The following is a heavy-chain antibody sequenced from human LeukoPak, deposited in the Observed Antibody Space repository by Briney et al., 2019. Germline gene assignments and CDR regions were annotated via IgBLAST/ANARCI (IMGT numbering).Heavy chain of an antibody. CDR3: GVGVWRDVFFDF. CDR2: ISSSGSTI. V-gene: IGHV3-11*04. J-gene: IGHJ4*02. CDR1: GFTFSDYY. D-gene: IGHD1-26*01. Sequence: GASLRLSCAASGFTFSDYYMSWIRQPPGKGLEWVSYISSSGSTIYYADSVKGRFTISRDNAKNSLYLQMNSLGAEDTAVFYCGVGVWRDVFFDFWGQGTLVTVSS.